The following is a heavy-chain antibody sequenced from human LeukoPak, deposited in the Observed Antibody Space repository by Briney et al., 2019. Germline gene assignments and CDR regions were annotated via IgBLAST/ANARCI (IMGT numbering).Heavy chain of an antibody. CDR3: ARVNGDYFDY. D-gene: IGHD4-17*01. CDR2: VYDSGST. Sequence: SETLSLTCTVSGVSFSSSPYYWGWIRQPPGKGLEWIGSVYDSGSTYYNPSLKSRVTISLDTSKNQFSLKLTSVTAADTAVYYCARVNGDYFDYWGQGTLVTVSS. J-gene: IGHJ4*02. V-gene: IGHV4-39*07. CDR1: GVSFSSSPYY.